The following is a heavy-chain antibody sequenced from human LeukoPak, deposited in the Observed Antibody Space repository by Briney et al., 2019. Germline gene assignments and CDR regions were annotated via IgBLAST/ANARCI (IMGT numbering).Heavy chain of an antibody. V-gene: IGHV1-46*01. Sequence: ASVKVSCKASGYTFTSYGISWVRQAPGQGLEWMGVINPSGDGTNYPQRFQGRVALTRDTSTSTVYMELSSLRSEDTAIYYCAKETPNTGWFDPWGQGTLVTVSS. J-gene: IGHJ5*02. CDR2: INPSGDGT. D-gene: IGHD1-14*01. CDR1: GYTFTSYG. CDR3: AKETPNTGWFDP.